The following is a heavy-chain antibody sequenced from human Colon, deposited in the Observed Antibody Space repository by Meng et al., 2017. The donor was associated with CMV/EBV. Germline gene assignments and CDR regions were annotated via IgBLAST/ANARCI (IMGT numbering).Heavy chain of an antibody. CDR2: MNPNSGNT. Sequence: ASVKVSCKASGYTFSSNDINWVRQATGQGLEWMGWMNPNSGNTGYAQKFQGRVAMTRNTSISTAYMELSSLRSEDTAVYYCARGYDFWNGRYDYWGQGTLVTVSS. CDR3: ARGYDFWNGRYDY. J-gene: IGHJ4*02. V-gene: IGHV1-8*01. D-gene: IGHD3-3*01. CDR1: GYTFSSND.